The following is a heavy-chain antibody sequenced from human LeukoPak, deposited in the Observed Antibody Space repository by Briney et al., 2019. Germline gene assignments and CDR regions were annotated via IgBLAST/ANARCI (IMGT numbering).Heavy chain of an antibody. CDR1: GFTFSSYG. CDR3: ARDRYYGSGSYYNVFDY. D-gene: IGHD3-10*01. CDR2: ISYDGSNK. Sequence: GGSLRLSCAASGFTFSSYGMHWVRQAPGKGLEWVAVISYDGSNKYYADSVKGRFTISRDNSKNTLYLQMNSLRAEDTAVYYCARDRYYGSGSYYNVFDYWGQGTLVTVSS. V-gene: IGHV3-30*03. J-gene: IGHJ4*02.